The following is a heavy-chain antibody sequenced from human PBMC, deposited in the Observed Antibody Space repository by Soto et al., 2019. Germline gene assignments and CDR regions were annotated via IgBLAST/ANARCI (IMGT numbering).Heavy chain of an antibody. Sequence: PSETLSLTCAVSGRSISSGDYYWSWIRQPPGKGLEWIGYIYYSGSTYYNPSLQSRLTISVDTSKNQFSLKLSSVTAADTAVYYRARESSDYSRGWYYFDYWGQGALVTVSS. J-gene: IGHJ4*02. CDR3: ARESSDYSRGWYYFDY. D-gene: IGHD6-19*01. CDR1: GRSISSGDYY. CDR2: IYYSGST. V-gene: IGHV4-30-4*01.